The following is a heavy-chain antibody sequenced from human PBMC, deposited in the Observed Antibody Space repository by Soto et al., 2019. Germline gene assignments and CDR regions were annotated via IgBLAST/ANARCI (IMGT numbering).Heavy chain of an antibody. J-gene: IGHJ4*01. CDR1: GYTFTGYY. CDR3: ATGYLAAGFEN. CDR2: INPNSGGS. Sequence: VQLVQSGTDVKKPGASVKVSCKASGYTFTGYYIHWVRQAPGQGLEWMGWINPNSGGSKNAQKFQGTVALTRGTSISTAYLQLSGVRSDETAVYYCATGYLAAGFENWGHGTLVNVSS. D-gene: IGHD1-1*01. V-gene: IGHV1-2*02.